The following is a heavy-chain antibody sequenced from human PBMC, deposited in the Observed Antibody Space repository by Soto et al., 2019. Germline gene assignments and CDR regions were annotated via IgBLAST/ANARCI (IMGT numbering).Heavy chain of an antibody. CDR2: IWNDGSEK. Sequence: QVQLVESGGGVVQPGSSLRLSCAASGFAFDRYGMHWVRQAPGKGLEWVAGIWNDGSEKKYADSVKGRFTISRDNSEKILFLQMNKMRAEDTAVYFCARSVLLGIGAAGSWGQGIRVTVSS. D-gene: IGHD6-25*01. CDR3: ARSVLLGIGAAGS. J-gene: IGHJ5*02. V-gene: IGHV3-33*01. CDR1: GFAFDRYG.